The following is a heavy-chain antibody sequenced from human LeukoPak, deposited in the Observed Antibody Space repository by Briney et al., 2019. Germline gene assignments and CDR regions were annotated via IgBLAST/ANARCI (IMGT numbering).Heavy chain of an antibody. J-gene: IGHJ4*02. V-gene: IGHV3-23*01. CDR1: GFTFSSHA. D-gene: IGHD6-13*01. CDR2: ISSNVGNT. Sequence: PGGSLRLSCATSGFTFSSHAMSWVRQAPGKGLEWVSVISSNVGNTYYADSVKGRFTISRDNSKNTLYLQMNSLRCEDTAVYYCARNSEYSSTPINYWGQGTLVTVSS. CDR3: ARNSEYSSTPINY.